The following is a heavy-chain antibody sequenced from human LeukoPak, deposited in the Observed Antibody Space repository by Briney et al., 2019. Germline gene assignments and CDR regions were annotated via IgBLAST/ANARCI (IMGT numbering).Heavy chain of an antibody. J-gene: IGHJ4*02. D-gene: IGHD4-17*01. Sequence: SETLSLTCTVSGGSISGDYWSWLRQPPGKGLGWIGYIHYTGSSNYNPSLKSRVTMSVDTSKNQLSLTLGSVTAADTAVYHCARGTETTGYFDFWGPGTLVTVSS. CDR2: IHYTGSS. V-gene: IGHV4-59*01. CDR1: GGSISGDY. CDR3: ARGTETTGYFDF.